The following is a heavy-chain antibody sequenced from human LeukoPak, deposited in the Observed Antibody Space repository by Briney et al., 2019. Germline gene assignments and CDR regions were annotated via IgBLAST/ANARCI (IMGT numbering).Heavy chain of an antibody. CDR2: INTNTGNP. CDR1: GYTFTSYA. Sequence: ASVKVSCKAPGYTFTSYAMNWVRQAPGQGLEWMGWINTNTGNPTYAQGFTGRFVFSLDTSVSTAYLQISSLKAEDTAVYYCARSRYSGYDIRPFRGDYWGQGTLVTVSS. V-gene: IGHV7-4-1*02. CDR3: ARSRYSGYDIRPFRGDY. D-gene: IGHD5-12*01. J-gene: IGHJ4*02.